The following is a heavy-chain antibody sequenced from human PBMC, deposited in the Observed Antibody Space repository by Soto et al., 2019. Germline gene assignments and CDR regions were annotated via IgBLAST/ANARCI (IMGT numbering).Heavy chain of an antibody. J-gene: IGHJ6*03. Sequence: EVQLVESGGGLGKPGGSLRLSCAASGFTFSSYSMNWVRQAPGKGLEWVSSISSSSSYIYYADSVKGRFTISRDNAKNSLYLQMNSLRAEDTAVYYCARVGGTTIYYYYYMDVWGKGTTVTVSS. CDR2: ISSSSSYI. V-gene: IGHV3-21*01. D-gene: IGHD1-7*01. CDR3: ARVGGTTIYYYYYMDV. CDR1: GFTFSSYS.